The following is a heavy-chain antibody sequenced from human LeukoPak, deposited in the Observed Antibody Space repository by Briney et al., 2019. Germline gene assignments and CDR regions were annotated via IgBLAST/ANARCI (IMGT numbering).Heavy chain of an antibody. CDR1: GFTFSSYA. V-gene: IGHV3-23*01. D-gene: IGHD6-19*01. CDR2: ISGSGGST. J-gene: IGHJ4*02. Sequence: GASLRLSCAASGFTFSSYAMSWVRQAPGKGLEWVSAISGSGGSTYYADSVKGRFTISRDNSKNTLYLQMNSLRAEDTAVYYCTSTSGWYPRFDYWCQGTLVTVSS. CDR3: TSTSGWYPRFDY.